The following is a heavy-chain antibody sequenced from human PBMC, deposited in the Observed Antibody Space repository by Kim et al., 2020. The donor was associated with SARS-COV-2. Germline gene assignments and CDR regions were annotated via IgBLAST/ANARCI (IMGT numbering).Heavy chain of an antibody. CDR1: GFTFSDCD. Sequence: GGSLRLSCAASGFTFSDCDMNWVRQVPGKGLEWVSDISGSGESTYYEDSVKGRLTISRDNSKNTLYLQMNSLRAEDTAVYYCAKDSWGVPAAYDVFDL. CDR3: AKDSWGVPAAYDVFDL. V-gene: IGHV3-23*01. J-gene: IGHJ2*01. CDR2: ISGSGEST. D-gene: IGHD3-10*01.